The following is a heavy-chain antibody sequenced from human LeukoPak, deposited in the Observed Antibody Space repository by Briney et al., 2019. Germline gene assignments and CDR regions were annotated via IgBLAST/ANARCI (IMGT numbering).Heavy chain of an antibody. CDR3: ARAQGNGLIDF. D-gene: IGHD3/OR15-3a*01. Sequence: SETLSLTCTVSGDSISTSNSYWGWIRQPPGKGLEWIGSIYYSGNTYYNPSLKSRVTISLDTSRNQFSLRLSSVTAADTADYYCARAQGNGLIDFWGQGTLVTVSS. CDR1: GDSISTSNSY. J-gene: IGHJ4*02. CDR2: IYYSGNT. V-gene: IGHV4-39*01.